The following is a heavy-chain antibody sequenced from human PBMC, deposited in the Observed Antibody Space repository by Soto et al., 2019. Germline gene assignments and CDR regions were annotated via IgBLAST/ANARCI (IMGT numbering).Heavy chain of an antibody. V-gene: IGHV3-23*01. Sequence: PGGSLRLSCAACGVTFCIYAMSWVRQAPGKGLEWVSAISGSGGSTYYADSVKGRFTISRDNSKNTLYLQMNSLRAEDTAVYYCAKSGTRVVAINWFDPWGQGTLVTVSS. D-gene: IGHD3-22*01. J-gene: IGHJ5*02. CDR2: ISGSGGST. CDR3: AKSGTRVVAINWFDP. CDR1: GVTFCIYA.